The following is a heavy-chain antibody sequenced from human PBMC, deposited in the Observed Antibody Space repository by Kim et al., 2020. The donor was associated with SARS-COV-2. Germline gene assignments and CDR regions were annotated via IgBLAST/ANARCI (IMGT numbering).Heavy chain of an antibody. CDR1: GGSISSSSYY. CDR2: IYYSGST. J-gene: IGHJ5*02. V-gene: IGHV4-39*01. Sequence: SETLSLTCTVSGGSISSSSYYWGWIRQPPGKGLEWIGSIYYSGSTYYNPSLKSRVTISVDTSKNQFSLKLSSVTAADTAVYYCARHVTMVRGVNHNWFDPWGQGTLVTVSS. CDR3: ARHVTMVRGVNHNWFDP. D-gene: IGHD3-10*01.